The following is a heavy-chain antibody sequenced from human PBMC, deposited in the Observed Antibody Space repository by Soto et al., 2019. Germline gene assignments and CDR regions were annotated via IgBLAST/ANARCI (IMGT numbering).Heavy chain of an antibody. CDR3: AKDNDFWSGYYRHDAFDI. V-gene: IGHV3-30*18. D-gene: IGHD3-3*01. CDR2: ISYDGSNK. Sequence: QVQLVESGGGVVRPGRSLRLSCAASGFTFSSYGMHWVRQAPGKGLEWVAVISYDGSNKYYADSVKGRFTISRDNSKNTLYLQMNSLRAEDTAVYYCAKDNDFWSGYYRHDAFDIWGQGTMVTVSS. CDR1: GFTFSSYG. J-gene: IGHJ3*02.